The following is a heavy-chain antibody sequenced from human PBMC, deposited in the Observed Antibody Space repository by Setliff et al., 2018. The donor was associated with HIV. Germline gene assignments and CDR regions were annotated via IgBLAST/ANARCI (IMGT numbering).Heavy chain of an antibody. CDR3: ARVGYHGSGRYSFDY. J-gene: IGHJ4*02. CDR2: IHTSGRT. Sequence: SETLSLTCTVSGGAISSGSYYWSWIRQPAGKGLEWIGHIHTSGRTKYNPSLKSRVTISADTSKNPFSLNLSSVTAAETALYYCARVGYHGSGRYSFDYWGQGTLVTVSS. D-gene: IGHD3-10*01. V-gene: IGHV4-61*09. CDR1: GGAISSGSYY.